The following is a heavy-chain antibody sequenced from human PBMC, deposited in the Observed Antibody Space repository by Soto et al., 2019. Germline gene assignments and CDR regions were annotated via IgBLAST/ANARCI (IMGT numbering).Heavy chain of an antibody. D-gene: IGHD2-15*01. V-gene: IGHV3-13*01. Sequence: EVQLVESGGGLVQPGGSLRLSCAASGFTFSSYDMHWVRQATGKGLEWVSAIGTAGDTYYPGSVKGRFTISRENAKNSLYLQLNSQRAGDTAVYYCARGPTEYCSGGSCYRDGAFDIWGQGTMVTVSS. J-gene: IGHJ3*02. CDR2: IGTAGDT. CDR3: ARGPTEYCSGGSCYRDGAFDI. CDR1: GFTFSSYD.